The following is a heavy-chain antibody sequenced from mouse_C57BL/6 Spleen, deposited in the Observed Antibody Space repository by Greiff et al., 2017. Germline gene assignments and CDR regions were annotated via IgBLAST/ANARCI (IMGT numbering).Heavy chain of an antibody. D-gene: IGHD2-4*01. CDR1: GYTFTSYG. J-gene: IGHJ2*01. CDR3: ARREDYDYDVGYFDY. CDR2: IYPRSGNT. Sequence: QVQLKESGAELARPGASVKLSCKASGYTFTSYGISWVKQRTGQGLEWIGEIYPRSGNTYYNEKFKGKATLTADKSSSTAYMELRSLTSEDSAVYFCARREDYDYDVGYFDYWGQGTTLTVSS. V-gene: IGHV1-81*01.